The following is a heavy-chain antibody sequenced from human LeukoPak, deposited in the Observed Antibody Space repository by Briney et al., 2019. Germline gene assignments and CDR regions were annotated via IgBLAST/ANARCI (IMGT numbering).Heavy chain of an antibody. CDR3: VSPRGFSYGYFDY. D-gene: IGHD5-18*01. J-gene: IGHJ4*02. CDR2: IYYSKNT. Sequence: KPSETLSLTCTVSGGSISSSSAYWGWIRQPPGKGLEWIGSIYYSKNTYYNPSLKSRVTISADTSKTQFSLTLGSVSATYTAVYYCVSPRGFSYGYFDYWGQGTLVTVSS. V-gene: IGHV4-39*01. CDR1: GGSISSSSAY.